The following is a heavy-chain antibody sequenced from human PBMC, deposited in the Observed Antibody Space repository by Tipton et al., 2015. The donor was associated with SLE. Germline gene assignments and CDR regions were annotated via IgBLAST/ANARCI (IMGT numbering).Heavy chain of an antibody. V-gene: IGHV3-30*02. CDR3: VSYSSGWYGFDY. CDR2: IRYDGSNK. D-gene: IGHD6-19*01. CDR1: GFTFSSYG. Sequence: SLRLSCAASGFTFSSYGMHWVRQALGKGLEWVAFIRYDGSNKYYADSVKGRFTISRDNSKNTLYLQMNSLRAEDTAVYYCVSYSSGWYGFDYWGQGTLVTVSS. J-gene: IGHJ4*02.